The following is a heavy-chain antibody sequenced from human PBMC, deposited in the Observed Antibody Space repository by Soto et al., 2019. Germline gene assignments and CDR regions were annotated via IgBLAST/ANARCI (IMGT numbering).Heavy chain of an antibody. J-gene: IGHJ4*02. CDR2: IRNKPNGHTT. V-gene: IGHV3-72*01. Sequence: EVQLVESGGGLVQPGGSLRLSCEGSGFTFSGHYMDWVRQAPGKGLEWLGRIRNKPNGHTTAYAASVKGRFTISRDDSKSLVYLQMNSLKSEDKALYYSSTSVITAPLFGYWGQGTLVAVSS. D-gene: IGHD3-3*01. CDR3: STSVITAPLFGY. CDR1: GFTFSGHY.